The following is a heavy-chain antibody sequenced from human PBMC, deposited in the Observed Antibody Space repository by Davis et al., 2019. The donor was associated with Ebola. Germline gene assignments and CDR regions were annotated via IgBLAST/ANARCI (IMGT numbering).Heavy chain of an antibody. D-gene: IGHD3-10*01. V-gene: IGHV1-18*01. Sequence: ASVKVSCKASGYTFTSYGISWVRQAPGQGLEWMGWISAYNGNTNYAQKLQGRVTMTTDTSTSTAYMELRSLRSDDTAVYYCARGGIPGFRELFRNWYFDLWGRGTLVTVSS. J-gene: IGHJ2*01. CDR2: ISAYNGNT. CDR1: GYTFTSYG. CDR3: ARGGIPGFRELFRNWYFDL.